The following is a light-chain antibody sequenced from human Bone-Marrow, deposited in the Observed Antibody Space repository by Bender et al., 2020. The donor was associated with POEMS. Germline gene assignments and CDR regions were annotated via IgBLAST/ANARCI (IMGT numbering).Light chain of an antibody. Sequence: QSVLTQPASVSGSPGQSLTISCIGTDGDVGAYDHVSWYQQLPGKAPKVLIYDVSRRPSGISSRFSGSKSGNTASLTISGLQADDEADYFCSSYRRSTFLFGTGTKVTVL. CDR2: DVS. J-gene: IGLJ1*01. CDR1: DGDVGAYDH. V-gene: IGLV2-14*03. CDR3: SSYRRSTFL.